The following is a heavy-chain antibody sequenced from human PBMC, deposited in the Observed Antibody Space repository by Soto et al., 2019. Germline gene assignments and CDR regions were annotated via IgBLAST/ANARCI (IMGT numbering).Heavy chain of an antibody. CDR2: IYYSGST. CDR3: ARLIGNSWLDS. D-gene: IGHD3-16*01. V-gene: IGHV4-30-4*01. CDR1: GGSISSGDYY. J-gene: IGHJ5*01. Sequence: PSETLSLTCTVSGGSISSGDYYWSWIRQPPGKGLEWIGYIYYSGSTYYNPSLKSRIPTNPDPSNNQFSLHLNSVTPDDTAVYYRARLIGNSWLDSWGQGTLGTVSS.